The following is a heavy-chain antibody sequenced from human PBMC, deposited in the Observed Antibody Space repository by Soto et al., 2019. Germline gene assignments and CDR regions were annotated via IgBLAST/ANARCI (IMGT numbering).Heavy chain of an antibody. V-gene: IGHV3-15*01. CDR2: IKSKTDGGTT. CDR1: GFTFSIAW. CDR3: ADTYLNNHHYYNMDV. D-gene: IGHD5-18*01. J-gene: IGHJ6*02. Sequence: EVQLVESGGGLVKPGGSLRLSCAASGFTFSIAWMTWVRQVPGKGLEWVGRIKSKTDGGTTDYAAPVKGRFTISRDDSKNTGYLQMNSLKTEDTAVYYCADTYLNNHHYYNMDVWGQGTTVTVSS.